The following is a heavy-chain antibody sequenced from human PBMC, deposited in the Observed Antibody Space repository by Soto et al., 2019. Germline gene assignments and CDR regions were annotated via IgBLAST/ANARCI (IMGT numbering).Heavy chain of an antibody. CDR2: IDHSGFS. V-gene: IGHV4-34*01. CDR1: GGSFRGYY. Sequence: PSETLSLTCAVYGGSFRGYYWTWIRQPPGKGLEWIGEIDHSGFSNYNPSLKSRVAISVDTSKNQFSLKLASVTAADTAVYYCARHTAMVGRGWFDPWGQGTLVTVSS. J-gene: IGHJ5*02. D-gene: IGHD5-18*01. CDR3: ARHTAMVGRGWFDP.